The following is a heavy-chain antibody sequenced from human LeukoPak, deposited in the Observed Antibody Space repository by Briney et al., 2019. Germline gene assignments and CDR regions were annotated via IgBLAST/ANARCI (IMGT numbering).Heavy chain of an antibody. J-gene: IGHJ5*02. CDR3: ARHYGP. V-gene: IGHV4-59*08. CDR1: GGSISGYY. Sequence: SETLSLTCTVSGGSISGYYWSWIRQPPGKRLEWIGYIYYSGNTNYNPSLKSRVTISVDTSKNQFSLKLNSVTAADTAVYYCARHYGPWGQGTLVTVSS. CDR2: IYYSGNT. D-gene: IGHD3-10*01.